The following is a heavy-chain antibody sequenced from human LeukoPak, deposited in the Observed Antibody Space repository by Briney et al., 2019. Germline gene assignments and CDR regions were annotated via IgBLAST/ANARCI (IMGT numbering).Heavy chain of an antibody. D-gene: IGHD3-22*01. Sequence: SETLSLTCTVSGGSISSRSYYWSWIRQPAGKGLEWIGRIYTSGSPNYNPSLKSRVTISVDTSKNQFSLKLSSVTDADADVYYCARGHAYYDSSGSCFDYWGQGTLVTVSS. J-gene: IGHJ4*02. CDR1: GGSISSRSYY. CDR3: ARGHAYYDSSGSCFDY. CDR2: IYTSGSP. V-gene: IGHV4-61*02.